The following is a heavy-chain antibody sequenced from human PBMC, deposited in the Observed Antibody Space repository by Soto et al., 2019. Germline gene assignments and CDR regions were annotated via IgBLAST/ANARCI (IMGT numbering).Heavy chain of an antibody. Sequence: QVQLVQSGAEVKKPGSSVKVACKVSGDTFSNYVINWVRQAPGQGLEWMGAIVPILRTANYAQTFQGRVTITADEFTITAYMELSGLRSDDTATYYCARETSAPGTFREDASDIWGQGTLVTVSS. CDR2: IVPILRTA. D-gene: IGHD6-13*01. CDR1: GDTFSNYV. V-gene: IGHV1-69*11. CDR3: ARETSAPGTFREDASDI. J-gene: IGHJ3*02.